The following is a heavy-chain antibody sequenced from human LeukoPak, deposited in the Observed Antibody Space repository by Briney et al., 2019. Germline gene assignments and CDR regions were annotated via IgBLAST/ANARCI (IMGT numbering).Heavy chain of an antibody. J-gene: IGHJ5*02. CDR3: GRHYGSGWFGVDP. CDR1: GYTFSTRG. D-gene: IGHD6-19*01. CDR2: INPKSGGT. V-gene: IGHV1-2*06. Sequence: RVASVKVSCKASGYTFSTRGITWVRQAPGQGLEWMGRINPKSGGTEYSEKFQGRLIMTRDTSISTGYMELSRLTSDDTAVYYCGRHYGSGWFGVDPWGQGTLVTVSS.